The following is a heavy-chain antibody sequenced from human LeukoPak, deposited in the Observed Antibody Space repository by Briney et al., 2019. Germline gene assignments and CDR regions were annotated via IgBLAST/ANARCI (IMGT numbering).Heavy chain of an antibody. CDR3: ASYLYWWSDLDY. Sequence: GGSLRLSCAASGFTFSNYWMTWVRQAPGKGLEWVANIKPDGGEKYYVDSVKGRFTISRDNAKNALYLQMNSLRVEDAAVYYCASYLYWWSDLDYGGQGNLVSVSS. CDR2: IKPDGGEK. J-gene: IGHJ4*02. CDR1: GFTFSNYW. D-gene: IGHD2-8*02. V-gene: IGHV3-7*01.